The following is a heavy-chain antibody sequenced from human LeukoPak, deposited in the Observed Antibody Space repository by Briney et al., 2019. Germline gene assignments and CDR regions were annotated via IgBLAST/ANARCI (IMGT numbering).Heavy chain of an antibody. D-gene: IGHD2-8*01. CDR3: AKTPDYCTNGVCYTLHYFDY. CDR2: ISSGGDST. J-gene: IGHJ4*02. CDR1: RFTLSNHA. Sequence: GGSLRLSCAPSRFTLSNHAMTWVRQPPATGVECVSTISSGGDSTYYAGAVRGRFTISRDDYKSTLYLQMNSLRAEDTAVYYCAKTPDYCTNGVCYTLHYFDYWGQGTPVTVSS. V-gene: IGHV3-23*01.